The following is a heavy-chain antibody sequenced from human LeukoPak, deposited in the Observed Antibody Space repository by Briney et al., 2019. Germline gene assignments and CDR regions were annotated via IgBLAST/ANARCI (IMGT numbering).Heavy chain of an antibody. CDR1: GDSISNYY. CDR2: IYTSGST. CDR3: AREAAAGTFYFDY. J-gene: IGHJ4*02. D-gene: IGHD6-13*01. V-gene: IGHV4-4*07. Sequence: KPSETLSLTCIVSGDSISNYYWGWIRQPAGKGLEWIGRIYTSGSTNYNPSLKSRVTMSVDTSKNQFSLKLTSVTAADTAVYYCAREAAAGTFYFDYWGQGTLVTVSS.